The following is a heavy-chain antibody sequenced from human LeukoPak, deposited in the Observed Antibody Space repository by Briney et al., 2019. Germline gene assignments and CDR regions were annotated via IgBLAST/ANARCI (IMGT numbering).Heavy chain of an antibody. Sequence: PGGSLRLSCAASGFTFSTYWMSWVRQAPGKGPEWVANIKEDGSEKYYVDSVKGRFTISRDNTKNSLYLQMNSLRAEDTAVYYCARLKDIVIIPTTYGRFDPWGQGTLVTVSS. J-gene: IGHJ5*02. CDR1: GFTFSTYW. CDR3: ARLKDIVIIPTTYGRFDP. CDR2: IKEDGSEK. D-gene: IGHD2-2*01. V-gene: IGHV3-7*01.